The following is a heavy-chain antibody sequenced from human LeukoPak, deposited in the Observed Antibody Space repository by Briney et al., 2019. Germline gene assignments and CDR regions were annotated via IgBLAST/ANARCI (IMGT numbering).Heavy chain of an antibody. CDR2: IIPIFGTA. Sequence: GASVKVSCKASGYAFTGYFMHWVRQAPGQGLEWMGGIIPIFGTANYAQKFQGRVTITTDESTSTAYMELSSLRSEDTAVYYCAYSPYISSWFFDYWGQGTLVTVSS. CDR1: GYAFTGYF. V-gene: IGHV1-69*05. D-gene: IGHD6-13*01. CDR3: AYSPYISSWFFDY. J-gene: IGHJ4*02.